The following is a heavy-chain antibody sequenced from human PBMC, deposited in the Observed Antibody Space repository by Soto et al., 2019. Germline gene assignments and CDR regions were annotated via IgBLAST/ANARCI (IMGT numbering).Heavy chain of an antibody. J-gene: IGHJ6*02. D-gene: IGHD5-18*01. CDR2: IIPIFGTA. CDR1: GGTFSSYA. Sequence: QVQLVQSGAEVKKPGSSVKVSCKASGGTFSSYAISWVRQAPGQGLEWMGGIIPIFGTANYAQKFQGRVTITADEATSTAYMALSSLRSEDTAGYYCARHPPAVTDYGIDGWGQGTTVTVSS. CDR3: ARHPPAVTDYGIDG. V-gene: IGHV1-69*12.